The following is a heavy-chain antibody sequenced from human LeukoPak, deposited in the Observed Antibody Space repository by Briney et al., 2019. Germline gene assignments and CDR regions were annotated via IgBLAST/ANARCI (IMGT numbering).Heavy chain of an antibody. V-gene: IGHV1-69*01. Sequence: SVTVSCTASGGTFSSYAISWVRQAPGQGLEWMGGIIPVFGTANYAKKFQGRVTITADESTSTAYMELSSLRSEDTAVYYCAREERWLQSGIAYWGQGTLVTVSS. J-gene: IGHJ4*02. CDR3: AREERWLQSGIAY. CDR1: GGTFSSYA. D-gene: IGHD5-24*01. CDR2: IIPVFGTA.